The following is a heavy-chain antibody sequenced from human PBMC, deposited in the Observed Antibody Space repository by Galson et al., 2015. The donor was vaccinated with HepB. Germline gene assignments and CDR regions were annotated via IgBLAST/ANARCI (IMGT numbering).Heavy chain of an antibody. CDR1: GFTFSSYA. V-gene: IGHV3-23*01. J-gene: IGHJ4*02. CDR3: AKDCSGGSCSFDY. CDR2: ISGSGGST. D-gene: IGHD2-15*01. Sequence: SLRLSCAASGFTFSSYAMSWVRQAPGKGLEWVSAISGSGGSTYYADSVKGRFTISRDNSKNTLYLQMNSLRAEDTAVYYCAKDCSGGSCSFDYWGQGTLVTVSS.